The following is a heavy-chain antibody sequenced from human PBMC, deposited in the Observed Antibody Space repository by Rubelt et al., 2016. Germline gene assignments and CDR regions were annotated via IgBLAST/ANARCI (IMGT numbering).Heavy chain of an antibody. J-gene: IGHJ2*01. CDR1: GGSFSGYY. CDR2: INHSGST. Sequence: QVQLQQWGAGLLKPSETLSLTCAVYGGSFSGYYWSWIRQPPGKGLEWIGEINHSGSTNYNPSLKCRVTLSVGRSKDQFSLTLNSVTAADTAVYYCASFFCTTTSCYAGDWYFDLWGRGTLVTVSS. CDR3: ASFFCTTTSCYAGDWYFDL. D-gene: IGHD2-2*01. V-gene: IGHV4-34*01.